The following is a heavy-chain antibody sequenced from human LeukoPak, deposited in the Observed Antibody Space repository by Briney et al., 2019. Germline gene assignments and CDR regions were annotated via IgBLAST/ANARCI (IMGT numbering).Heavy chain of an antibody. CDR2: IYYSGST. D-gene: IGHD5-24*01. CDR3: ARDKGWLHRYFDY. J-gene: IGHJ4*02. Sequence: SETLSLTCTVSGGSISSYYWSWIRQPPGKGLEWIGYIYYSGSTNYNPSLKSRVTISVDTSKNQFSLKLSSVTAADTAVYYCARDKGWLHRYFDYWGQGTLVTVSS. V-gene: IGHV4-59*01. CDR1: GGSISSYY.